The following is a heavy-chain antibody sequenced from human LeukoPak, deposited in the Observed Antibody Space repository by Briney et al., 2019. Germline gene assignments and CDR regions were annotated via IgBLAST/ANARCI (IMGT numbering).Heavy chain of an antibody. CDR2: IYPGDSDT. J-gene: IGHJ3*02. V-gene: IGHV5-51*01. CDR3: ARQLVGATLRSAFDI. CDR1: GYSFTSYW. D-gene: IGHD1-26*01. Sequence: GESLKISCKGSGYSFTSYWIGWVRQMPGKGLEWMGIIYPGDSDTRYSPSFQGQVTISADKSISTAYLQWSSLKASATAMYYCARQLVGATLRSAFDIWGQGTMVTVSS.